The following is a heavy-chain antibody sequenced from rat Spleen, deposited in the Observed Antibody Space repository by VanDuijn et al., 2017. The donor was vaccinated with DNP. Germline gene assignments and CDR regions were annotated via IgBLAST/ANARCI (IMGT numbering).Heavy chain of an antibody. V-gene: IGHV3-1*01. J-gene: IGHJ4*01. CDR1: GYSTTSNY. CDR2: ISYGGSS. CDR3: ARLRLEWEVRAMDA. D-gene: IGHD1-1*01. Sequence: EVQLQESGPGLVKPSQSLSLTCSVTGYSTTSNYWGWIRKFPGSEMEWIGNISYGGSSRYNPSLRSRISITRDTSKNQFFLQLNSLTTEDTATYYCARLRLEWEVRAMDAWGQGTSVTVSS.